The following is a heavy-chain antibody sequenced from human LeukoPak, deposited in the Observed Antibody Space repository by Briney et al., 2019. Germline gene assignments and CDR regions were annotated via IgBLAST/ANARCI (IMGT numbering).Heavy chain of an antibody. CDR1: GFTFSSYA. V-gene: IGHV3-21*01. CDR2: ISYSSSYT. CDR3: ARDQGIKAPGIVVAAGERGAFDI. D-gene: IGHD6-19*01. J-gene: IGHJ3*02. Sequence: GGSLRLSCAASGFTFSSYAMSWVRQAPGKGLEWVSSISYSSSYTYYADSVKGRFTISRDNARNSLSLQMSSLRAEDTAVYYCARDQGIKAPGIVVAAGERGAFDIWGQGTMVTVSS.